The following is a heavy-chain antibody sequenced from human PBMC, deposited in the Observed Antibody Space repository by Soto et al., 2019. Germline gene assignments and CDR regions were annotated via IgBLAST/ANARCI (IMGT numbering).Heavy chain of an antibody. J-gene: IGHJ4*02. CDR1: GGSISSSSYY. Sequence: SETLSLTCTVSGGSISSSSYYWGWIRQPPGKGLEWIGSIYYSGSTYYNPSLKSRVTISVDTSKNQFSLKLSSVTAADTAVYYCATVRGGYTHPFDYRGQGTLVTVSS. D-gene: IGHD2-15*01. CDR2: IYYSGST. V-gene: IGHV4-39*01. CDR3: ATVRGGYTHPFDY.